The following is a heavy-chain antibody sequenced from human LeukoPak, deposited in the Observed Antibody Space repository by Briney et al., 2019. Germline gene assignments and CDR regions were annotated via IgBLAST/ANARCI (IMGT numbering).Heavy chain of an antibody. CDR3: AGDSRTNGVFDS. CDR2: IYDSGSA. D-gene: IGHD3-10*01. CDR1: SGSISTSS. J-gene: IGHJ4*02. V-gene: IGHV4-59*08. Sequence: KPSETLSLTCTVSSGSISTSSWSWIRQPPGKGLEWIGYIYDSGSATYNPSLKSRVALSIDTSKNQFSLKVNSVSAADTAVYYCAGDSRTNGVFDSWGQGTLVTVSS.